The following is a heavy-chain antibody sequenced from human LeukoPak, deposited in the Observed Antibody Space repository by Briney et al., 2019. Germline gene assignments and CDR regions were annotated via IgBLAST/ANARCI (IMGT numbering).Heavy chain of an antibody. CDR1: GGSISSGGYY. Sequence: SETLSLTCTVSGGSISSGGYYWSWIRQHPGKGLEWIGYIYYSGSTYYNPSLKSRVTISVDASKNQFSLKLSSVTAADTAVYYCASRYDYSNYIDYWGQGTLVTVSS. D-gene: IGHD4-11*01. CDR3: ASRYDYSNYIDY. CDR2: IYYSGST. J-gene: IGHJ4*02. V-gene: IGHV4-39*01.